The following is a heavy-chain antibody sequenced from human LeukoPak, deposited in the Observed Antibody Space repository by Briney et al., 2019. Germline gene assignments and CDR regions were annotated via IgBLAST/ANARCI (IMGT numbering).Heavy chain of an antibody. CDR3: ARGAGGKKYDFWSGYFIYYYGMDV. CDR2: INHSGST. Sequence: SETLSLTCAVYGGSFSGYYWSWIRQPPGKGLEWIGEINHSGSTNYNPSLKSRVTISVDTSKNQFSPKLSSVTAADTAVYYCARGAGGKKYDFWSGYFIYYYGMDVWGQGTTVTVSS. J-gene: IGHJ6*02. CDR1: GGSFSGYY. D-gene: IGHD3-3*01. V-gene: IGHV4-34*01.